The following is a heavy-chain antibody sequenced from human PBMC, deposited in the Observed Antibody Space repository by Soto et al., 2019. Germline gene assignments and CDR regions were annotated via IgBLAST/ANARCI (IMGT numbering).Heavy chain of an antibody. CDR1: GDSISDYY. CDR2: IYPGGST. D-gene: IGHD3-22*01. V-gene: IGHV4-4*07. Sequence: ASETLSLTCTGSGDSISDYYWSWIRQPAGKGLEWIGRIYPGGSTNYNPSLKSRVTMSVDTSKNQFSLKLSSVTAADSAVYYCVRNYNNGYYPFAYRAQRTKVPVSS. J-gene: IGHJ1*01. CDR3: VRNYNNGYYPFAY.